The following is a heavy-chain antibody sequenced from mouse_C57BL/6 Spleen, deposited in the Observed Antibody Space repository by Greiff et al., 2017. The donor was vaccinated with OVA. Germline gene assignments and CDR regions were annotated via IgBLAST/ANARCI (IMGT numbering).Heavy chain of an antibody. CDR1: GFTFSDYG. V-gene: IGHV5-17*01. CDR2: ISSGSSTI. CDR3: ARTTLGYAMDY. J-gene: IGHJ4*01. Sequence: DVHLVESGGGLVKPGGSLKLSCAASGFTFSDYGMHWVRQAPEKGLEWVAYISSGSSTIYYADTVKGRFTISRDNAKNTLFLQMTSLRSEDTAMYYCARTTLGYAMDYWGQGTSVTVSS. D-gene: IGHD4-1*01.